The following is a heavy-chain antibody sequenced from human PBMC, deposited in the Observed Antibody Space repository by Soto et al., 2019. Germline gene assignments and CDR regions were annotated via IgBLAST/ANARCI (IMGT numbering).Heavy chain of an antibody. CDR2: IYYSGST. CDR3: ARDKITGLFDY. V-gene: IGHV4-61*08. J-gene: IGHJ4*02. D-gene: IGHD2-8*02. CDR1: GGSISSGGYY. Sequence: PSVPLSLTCAVSGGSISSGGYYCSWIRQPPGKGLEWIGYIYYSGSTNYIPSLKSRVTISVDTSKNQFSLKLSSVTAADTAVYYCARDKITGLFDYWGQGTLVTVSS.